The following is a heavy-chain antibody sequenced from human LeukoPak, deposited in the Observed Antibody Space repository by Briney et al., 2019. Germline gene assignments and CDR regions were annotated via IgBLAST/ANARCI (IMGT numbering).Heavy chain of an antibody. V-gene: IGHV3-66*01. D-gene: IGHD5-18*01. CDR3: ARALRGGYSYGYPAYY. CDR1: GFTVSSNY. CDR2: IYSGGST. J-gene: IGHJ4*02. Sequence: GGSLRLSCAASGFTVSSNYMSWVRQAPGKGLEWVSVIYSGGSTYYADSVKGRFTISRDNSENTLYLQMNSLRAEDTAVYYCARALRGGYSYGYPAYYWGQGTLVTVSS.